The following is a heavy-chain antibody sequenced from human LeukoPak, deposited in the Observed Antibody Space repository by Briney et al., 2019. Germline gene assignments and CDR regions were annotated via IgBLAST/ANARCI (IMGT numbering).Heavy chain of an antibody. V-gene: IGHV3-64*01. CDR3: ARDGPDYGGNMFDY. CDR2: ISSNGGST. J-gene: IGHJ4*02. CDR1: GFTFSSYA. D-gene: IGHD4-23*01. Sequence: GGSLRLSRAASGFTFSSYAMHWVRPAPGKGLEYVSAISSNGGSTYYANSVKGRFTISRDNSKNTLYLQMGSLRAEDMAVYYCARDGPDYGGNMFDYWGQGTLVTVSS.